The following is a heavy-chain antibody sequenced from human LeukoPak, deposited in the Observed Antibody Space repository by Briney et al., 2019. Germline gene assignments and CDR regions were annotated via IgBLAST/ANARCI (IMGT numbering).Heavy chain of an antibody. CDR2: ITTSGSTV. D-gene: IGHD2-2*01. CDR3: ARAPTVLVGYCSSSSCQADY. CDR1: GFTFSDYN. Sequence: GGSLRLSCVASGFTFSDYNMSWIRQAPGEGLEWLSYITTSGSTVYYADSVKGRFTISRDNAENSLYLQMNSLRVEDTAVYYCARAPTVLVGYCSSSSCQADYWGQGTLVTVSS. J-gene: IGHJ4*02. V-gene: IGHV3-11*04.